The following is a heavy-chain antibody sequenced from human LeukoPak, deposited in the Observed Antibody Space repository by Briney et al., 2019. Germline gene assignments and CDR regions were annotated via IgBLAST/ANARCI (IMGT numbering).Heavy chain of an antibody. D-gene: IGHD3-22*01. CDR1: GGSFSGYY. V-gene: IGHV4-34*01. CDR2: INHSGST. Sequence: PSETMSPTCAVYGGSFSGYYWSWIRQPPGKGLEWIGEINHSGSTNYNPSLKSRVTISVDTSKNQFSLKLSSVTAADTAVYYCARGPYYYDKFDYWGQGTLVTVSS. CDR3: ARGPYYYDKFDY. J-gene: IGHJ4*02.